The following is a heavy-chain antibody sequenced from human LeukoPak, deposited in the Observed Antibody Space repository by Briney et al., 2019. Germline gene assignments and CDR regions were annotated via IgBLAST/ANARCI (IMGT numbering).Heavy chain of an antibody. V-gene: IGHV4-4*07. CDR2: IYTSGST. Sequence: PSETLSLTCTVSGASISVYYWSWIRQPAGKGLEWIGRIYTSGSTNYNPSLKSRVTISVDTSKNQFSLKLSSVTAADTAVYYCAGRYCSSTSCNGIDYWGQGTLVTVSS. J-gene: IGHJ4*02. D-gene: IGHD2-2*01. CDR3: AGRYCSSTSCNGIDY. CDR1: GASISVYY.